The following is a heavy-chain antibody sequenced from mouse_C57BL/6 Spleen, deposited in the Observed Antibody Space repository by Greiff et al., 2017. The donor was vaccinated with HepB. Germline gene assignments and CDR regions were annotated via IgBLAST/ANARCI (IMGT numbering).Heavy chain of an antibody. J-gene: IGHJ4*01. CDR3: ADYGSSYDAMDY. Sequence: VKLQQPGAELVKPGASVKLSCKASGYTFTSYWMHWVKQRPGQGLEWIGMIHPNSGSTNYNEKFKSKATLTVDKSSSTAYMQLSSLTSEDSAVYYCADYGSSYDAMDYWGQGTSVTVSS. CDR1: GYTFTSYW. CDR2: IHPNSGST. V-gene: IGHV1-64*01. D-gene: IGHD1-1*01.